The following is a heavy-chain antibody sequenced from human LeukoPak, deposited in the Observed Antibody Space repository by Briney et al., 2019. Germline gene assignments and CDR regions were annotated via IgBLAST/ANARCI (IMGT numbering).Heavy chain of an antibody. V-gene: IGHV3-66*01. Sequence: GGSLRLSCAASGFTVSSTYMSWVRQAPGKGLEWVSVIYSGGTTYYADSVKGRFTISRDNAKNSLYLQMNSLRAEDTALYYCAKEGGTRGTFDVWGQGTMVTVSS. CDR1: GFTVSSTY. CDR3: AKEGGTRGTFDV. D-gene: IGHD3/OR15-3a*01. J-gene: IGHJ3*01. CDR2: IYSGGTT.